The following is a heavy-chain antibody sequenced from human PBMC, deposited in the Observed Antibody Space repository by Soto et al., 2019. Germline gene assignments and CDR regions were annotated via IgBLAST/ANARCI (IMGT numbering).Heavy chain of an antibody. J-gene: IGHJ4*02. CDR2: TYYRSRWYN. CDR1: GDSFSDNTAA. Sequence: SQTLSLTCAISGDSFSDNTAAWNWIRQSPSRGLEWLGRTYYRSRWYNDYAVSVRSRISINPDTSKNQFSLQLNSVTPEDTAVYYCARDGGIALTTFDYWGQGSLVTVSS. CDR3: ARDGGIALTTFDY. V-gene: IGHV6-1*01. D-gene: IGHD4-17*01.